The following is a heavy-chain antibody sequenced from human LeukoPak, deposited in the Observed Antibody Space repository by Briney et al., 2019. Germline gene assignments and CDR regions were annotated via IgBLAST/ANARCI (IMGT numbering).Heavy chain of an antibody. V-gene: IGHV4-30-2*01. CDR1: GGSISSGGYY. D-gene: IGHD2-15*01. Sequence: SETLSLTCTVSGGSISSGGYYWSWIRQPPGKGLEWIGYIYHSGSTYYNPSLKSRVTISVDRSKNQFSLKLSSVTAADTAVYYCARLIYCSGGNCNLGYFDYWGQGTLVTVSS. CDR2: IYHSGST. CDR3: ARLIYCSGGNCNLGYFDY. J-gene: IGHJ4*02.